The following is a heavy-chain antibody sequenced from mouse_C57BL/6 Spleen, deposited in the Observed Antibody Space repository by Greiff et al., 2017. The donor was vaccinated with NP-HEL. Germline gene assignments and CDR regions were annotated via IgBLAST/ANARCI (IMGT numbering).Heavy chain of an antibody. J-gene: IGHJ2*01. D-gene: IGHD1-1*01. CDR3: AREGVVGGYFDY. V-gene: IGHV1-61*01. Sequence: QVQLQQSGAELVRPGSSVKLSCKASGYTFTSYWMDWVKQRPGQGLEWIGNIYPSDSETHYNQKFKDKATLTVDKSSSTAYMQLSSLTSEDSAVYYCAREGVVGGYFDYWGQGTTLTVSS. CDR1: GYTFTSYW. CDR2: IYPSDSET.